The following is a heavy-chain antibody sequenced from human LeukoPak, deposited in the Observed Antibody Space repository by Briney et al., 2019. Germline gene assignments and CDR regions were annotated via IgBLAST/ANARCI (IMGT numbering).Heavy chain of an antibody. CDR2: INHSGST. D-gene: IGHD5-12*01. V-gene: IGHV4-34*01. CDR3: ARGRRYTGYDYTLSWFDP. Sequence: SETLSLTCAVYGGSFSGYYWSWIRQPPGKGLEWIGEINHSGSTNYNPSLKSRVTISVDTSKNQFSLKLSSVTAADTAVHYCARGRRYTGYDYTLSWFDPWGQGTLVTVSS. J-gene: IGHJ5*02. CDR1: GGSFSGYY.